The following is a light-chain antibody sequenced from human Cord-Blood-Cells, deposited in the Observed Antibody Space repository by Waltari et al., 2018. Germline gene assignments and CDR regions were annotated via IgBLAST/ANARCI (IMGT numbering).Light chain of an antibody. CDR1: QSISSY. CDR2: AAS. Sequence: DRVTITCRASQSISSYLNWYQQKPGKAPKLVIYAASNLQSGVPSRFSGSGSETDFTLTISSLQPEDFATYYCQQSYSTSWTFGQGTKVEIK. CDR3: QQSYSTSWT. J-gene: IGKJ1*01. V-gene: IGKV1-39*01.